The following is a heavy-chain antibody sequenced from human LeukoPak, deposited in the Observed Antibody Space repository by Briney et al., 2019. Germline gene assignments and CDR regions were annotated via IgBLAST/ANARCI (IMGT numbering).Heavy chain of an antibody. J-gene: IGHJ3*02. CDR3: ARQLGYSSGWNAFDI. CDR2: IIPIFGTA. CDR1: GGTFSSYA. D-gene: IGHD6-25*01. V-gene: IGHV1-69*01. Sequence: GASVKVSCKASGGTFSSYAISWVRQAPGQGLEWMGGIIPIFGTANYAQKFQGRVTITADESTSTAYMELSSLRSEDTAVYYCARQLGYSSGWNAFDIWGQGTMVTVSS.